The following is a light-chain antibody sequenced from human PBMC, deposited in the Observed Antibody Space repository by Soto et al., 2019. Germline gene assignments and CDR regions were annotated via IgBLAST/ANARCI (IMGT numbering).Light chain of an antibody. CDR3: QQSYSTPLT. V-gene: IGKV1-39*01. J-gene: IGKJ4*01. Sequence: DIKMNQSPSSLSASVGDRVTITCRASQSISSYLNWYQQKPGKAPKLLIYAASSLQSGVPSRFSGSGSGTDFTLTISSLQPEDFATYYCQQSYSTPLTFGGGTKVDIK. CDR2: AAS. CDR1: QSISSY.